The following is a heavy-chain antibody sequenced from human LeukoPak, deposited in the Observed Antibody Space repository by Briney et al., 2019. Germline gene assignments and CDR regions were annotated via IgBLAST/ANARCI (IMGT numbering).Heavy chain of an antibody. CDR1: GFTFSSYW. CDR2: IKQDGSEK. J-gene: IGHJ4*02. D-gene: IGHD2-21*02. V-gene: IGHV3-7*01. CDR3: ARITYCGGDCYAPIAPDFDY. Sequence: PGGSLRLSCAASGFTFSSYWMSCVRQAPGKGLEWAANIKQDGSEKYYVDSVKGRFTISRDNAKNSLYLQMNSLRAEDTAVYYCARITYCGGDCYAPIAPDFDYWGQGTLVTVSS.